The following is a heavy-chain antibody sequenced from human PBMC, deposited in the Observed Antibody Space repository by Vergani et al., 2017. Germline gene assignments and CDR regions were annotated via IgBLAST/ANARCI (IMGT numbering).Heavy chain of an antibody. V-gene: IGHV1-69*13. Sequence: VQLVQSGAEVKKPGATVKISCKVSGYTFTDYYMHWVQQAPGKGLEWMGGIIPIFGTANYAQKFQGRVTITADESTSTAYMELSSLRSEDTAVYYCATYYDSSGYLKYFQHWGQGTLVTVSS. J-gene: IGHJ1*01. CDR1: GYTFTDYY. D-gene: IGHD3-22*01. CDR2: IIPIFGTA. CDR3: ATYYDSSGYLKYFQH.